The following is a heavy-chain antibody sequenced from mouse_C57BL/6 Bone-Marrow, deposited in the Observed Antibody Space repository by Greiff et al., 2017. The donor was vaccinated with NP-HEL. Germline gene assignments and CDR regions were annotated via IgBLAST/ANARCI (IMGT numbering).Heavy chain of an antibody. D-gene: IGHD2-12*01. CDR2: ISNGGGST. Sequence: DVKLVESGGGLVQPGGSLKLSCAASGFTFSDYYMYWVRQTPEKRLEWVAYISNGGGSTYYPDTVKGRFTISRDNAKNTLYLQMSRLKSEDTAMYYCARHNYRGYYYAMDYWGQGTSVTVSS. V-gene: IGHV5-12*01. J-gene: IGHJ4*01. CDR3: ARHNYRGYYYAMDY. CDR1: GFTFSDYY.